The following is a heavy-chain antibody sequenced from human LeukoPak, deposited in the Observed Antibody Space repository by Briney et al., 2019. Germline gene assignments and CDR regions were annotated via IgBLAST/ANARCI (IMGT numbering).Heavy chain of an antibody. CDR3: ARGRSLSSLERRRNEGEFDY. CDR2: IYYSGST. CDR1: GGSISSYY. D-gene: IGHD1-1*01. J-gene: IGHJ4*02. V-gene: IGHV4-59*12. Sequence: PSETLSLTCTVSGGSISSYYWSWIRQPPGKGLEWIGYIYYSGSTNYNPSLKSRATISVDTSKNQFSLKLSSVTAADTAVYYCARGRSLSSLERRRNEGEFDYWGQGTLVTVSS.